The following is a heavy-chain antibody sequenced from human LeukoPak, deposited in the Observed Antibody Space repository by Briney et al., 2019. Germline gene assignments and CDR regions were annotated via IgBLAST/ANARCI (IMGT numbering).Heavy chain of an antibody. V-gene: IGHV1-46*01. CDR3: AREEVSVAGTYNWFDP. J-gene: IGHJ5*02. CDR1: GYTFTSYY. D-gene: IGHD6-19*01. Sequence: ASVKASCKASGYTFTSYYMHWVRQAPRQGLDRMGIINPSGGSTSYAQKFQGRVTMTRDTSTSTVYMELSSLRSEDTAVYYCAREEVSVAGTYNWFDPWGQGTLVTVSS. CDR2: INPSGGST.